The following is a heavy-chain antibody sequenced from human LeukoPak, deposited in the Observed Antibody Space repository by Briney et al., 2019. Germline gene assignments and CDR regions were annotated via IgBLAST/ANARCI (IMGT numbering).Heavy chain of an antibody. CDR1: GGSISTSRYY. Sequence: SETLSLTCTVSGGSISTSRYYWGWIRQPPGKGLEWIGSIYYSGTTYYNLSLKSRVTISVDTSRNQFSLRLSSVTAADTAVYYCARDRYSYGFWGQGILVTVSS. D-gene: IGHD5-18*01. CDR2: IYYSGTT. J-gene: IGHJ4*02. V-gene: IGHV4-39*02. CDR3: ARDRYSYGF.